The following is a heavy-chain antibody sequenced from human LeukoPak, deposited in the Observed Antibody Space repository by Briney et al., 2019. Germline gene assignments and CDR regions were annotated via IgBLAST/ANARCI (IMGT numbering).Heavy chain of an antibody. V-gene: IGHV1-2*02. J-gene: IGHJ6*03. D-gene: IGHD4-23*01. CDR2: INPNSGGT. CDR3: ARRGSYYGGKFYYYMDV. Sequence: GASVKVSCKASGYTFTGYYMHWVRQAPGQGLEWMGWINPNSGGTNYAQKFQGRVTMTRDTSISTAYMELSRLRSDDTAVYYCARRGSYYGGKFYYYMDVWGKGTTVTVSS. CDR1: GYTFTGYY.